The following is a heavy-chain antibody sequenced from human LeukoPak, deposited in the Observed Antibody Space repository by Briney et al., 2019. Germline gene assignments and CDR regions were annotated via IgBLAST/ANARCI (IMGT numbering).Heavy chain of an antibody. D-gene: IGHD5-18*01. Sequence: PEGSLRLSCAASGFSFSHYALHWVRQAPGKGLEWLAFISYDGNVKYYADSVKGRFTVSRDDSKITLYLQMTSLRTEDTALYYCARDFSTKYSQDYWGQGTLVTVSS. CDR3: ARDFSTKYSQDY. CDR2: ISYDGNVK. J-gene: IGHJ4*02. CDR1: GFSFSHYA. V-gene: IGHV3-30-3*01.